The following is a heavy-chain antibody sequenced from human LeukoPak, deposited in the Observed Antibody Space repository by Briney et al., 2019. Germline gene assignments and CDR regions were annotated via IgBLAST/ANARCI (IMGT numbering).Heavy chain of an antibody. CDR2: INANRGGT. CDR1: GYTFTDYY. V-gene: IGHV1-2*02. J-gene: IGHJ4*02. CDR3: ARRYCSSTSCYYFDY. Sequence: ASVKVSCKASGYTFTDYYMHWVRQAPGQGLELMGWINANRGGTNYAQRFQGRVTMTRDTSITTAYMELSRLKSDDTAVYYCARRYCSSTSCYYFDYWGQGTLVTVSS. D-gene: IGHD2-2*01.